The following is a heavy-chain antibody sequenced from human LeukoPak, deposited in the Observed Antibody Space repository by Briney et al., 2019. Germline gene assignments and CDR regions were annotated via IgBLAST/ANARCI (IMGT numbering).Heavy chain of an antibody. J-gene: IGHJ4*02. V-gene: IGHV4-59*01. CDR3: GRVVPDSSSTLEVLDN. CDR1: GGSISSYY. D-gene: IGHD6-6*01. CDR2: IYYSGST. Sequence: SETLSLTCTVSGGSISSYYWSWIRQPPGKGLEWIGDIYYSGSTNYNPSLKSRVTISVDTSKNQFSLKLSSVTAADTAVYYCGRVVPDSSSTLEVLDNWGQGDLGTVSS.